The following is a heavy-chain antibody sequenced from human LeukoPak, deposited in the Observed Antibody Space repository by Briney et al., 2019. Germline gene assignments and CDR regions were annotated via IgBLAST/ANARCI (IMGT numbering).Heavy chain of an antibody. V-gene: IGHV3-23*01. Sequence: GGSLRLSCAASGITFSSYSMSWVRQAPGKGLEWVSAFSGSGSPTYYADSVKGRFTISRDNSKNTLYLQMNSLRAEDTAVYYCAKYTSGWGLDYWGQGTLVTVSS. J-gene: IGHJ4*02. CDR1: GITFSSYS. CDR3: AKYTSGWGLDY. CDR2: FSGSGSPT. D-gene: IGHD6-19*01.